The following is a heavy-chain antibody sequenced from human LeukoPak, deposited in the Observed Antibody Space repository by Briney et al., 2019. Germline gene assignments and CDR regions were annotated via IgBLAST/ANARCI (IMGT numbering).Heavy chain of an antibody. CDR2: ISGSGGST. Sequence: GGSLRLSCAASGFTFSSYAMSWVRQTPGKGLEWVSTISGSGGSTYYADSVKGRFTISTDNSKNTLYLQMNSLRAEDTAVYYCARRTPDYYYYYMDVWGKGTTVTVSS. CDR1: GFTFSSYA. CDR3: ARRTPDYYYYYMDV. J-gene: IGHJ6*03. V-gene: IGHV3-23*01.